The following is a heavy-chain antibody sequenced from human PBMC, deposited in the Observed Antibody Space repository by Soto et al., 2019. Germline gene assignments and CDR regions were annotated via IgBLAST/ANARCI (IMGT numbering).Heavy chain of an antibody. Sequence: SETLSLTCAVSGGSISSSNWWSWVRQPPGKGLEWIGEIYHSGSTNYNPSLKSRVTISVDKSKNQFSLKLSSVTAADTAVYYCARARITIFGSTPWFDPWGQGTLVTVSS. CDR2: IYHSGST. CDR3: ARARITIFGSTPWFDP. CDR1: GGSISSSNW. V-gene: IGHV4-4*02. J-gene: IGHJ5*02. D-gene: IGHD3-3*01.